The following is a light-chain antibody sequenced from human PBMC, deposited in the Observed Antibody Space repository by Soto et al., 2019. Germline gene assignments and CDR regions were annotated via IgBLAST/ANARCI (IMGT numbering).Light chain of an antibody. Sequence: EIVLTQSPATLSLSPGERATLSCRASQSVSSYLAWYQQKPGQAPRLLIYDASNRATGIPARFSGSGSGTDFTLTISRLEPEDFAVYYCQQRSTWPPDRFTFGPGNKVDIK. V-gene: IGKV3-11*01. J-gene: IGKJ3*01. CDR3: QQRSTWPPDRFT. CDR1: QSVSSY. CDR2: DAS.